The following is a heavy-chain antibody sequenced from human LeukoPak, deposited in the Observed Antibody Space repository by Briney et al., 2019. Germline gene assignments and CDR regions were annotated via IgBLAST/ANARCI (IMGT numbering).Heavy chain of an antibody. CDR1: GYSFTSGHY. J-gene: IGHJ4*01. CDR3: ARGGATPMVLRY. D-gene: IGHD5-18*01. CDR2: INHSGRT. Sequence: SETLSLTCSVSGYSFTSGHYWGWIRQPPGKGLEWLGEINHSGRTNYNPSLKSRVTISVDTSKNQFSLHLNSVTAADTAVYYCARGGATPMVLRYWGHGNLVTVSS. V-gene: IGHV4-34*01.